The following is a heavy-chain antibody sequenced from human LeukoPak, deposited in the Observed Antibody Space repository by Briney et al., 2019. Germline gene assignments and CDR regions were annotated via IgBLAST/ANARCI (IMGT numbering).Heavy chain of an antibody. V-gene: IGHV1-24*01. CDR2: FDPEDGET. J-gene: IGHJ4*02. Sequence: ASVKVSCKVSGYTLTELSMHWVRQAPGKGLEWMGGFDPEDGETIYAQKFQGRVTMTEDTSTDTAYMGLSSLRSEDTAVYYCATQSAKTYSSGWYDFDYWGQGTLVTVSS. D-gene: IGHD6-19*01. CDR3: ATQSAKTYSSGWYDFDY. CDR1: GYTLTELS.